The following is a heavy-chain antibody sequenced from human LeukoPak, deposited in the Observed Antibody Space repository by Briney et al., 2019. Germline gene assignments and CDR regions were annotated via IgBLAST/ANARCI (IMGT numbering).Heavy chain of an antibody. D-gene: IGHD6-13*01. V-gene: IGHV1-8*01. J-gene: IGHJ4*02. CDR1: GYTFTSYD. CDR2: MNPISGNT. CDR3: ARAYSSSADY. Sequence: ASVKVSCKASGYTFTSYDINWVRQATGQGLEWMGWMNPISGNTGYAQKFQGRVAMTRNTSISTAYMELSSLRSEDTAVYYCARAYSSSADYWGQGTLVTVSS.